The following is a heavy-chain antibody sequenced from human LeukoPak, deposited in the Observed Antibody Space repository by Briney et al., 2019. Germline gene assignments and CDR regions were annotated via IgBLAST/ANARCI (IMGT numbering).Heavy chain of an antibody. D-gene: IGHD3-22*01. J-gene: IGHJ4*02. Sequence: GGSLRLSCAASGFTFSSYAMHWVRQAPGKGLEWVAVISYDGSNKYYADPVKGRFTISRDNSKNTLYLQMNSLRAEDTAVYYCVMLWLLPTGLDYWGQGTLVTVSS. CDR3: VMLWLLPTGLDY. CDR1: GFTFSSYA. CDR2: ISYDGSNK. V-gene: IGHV3-30-3*01.